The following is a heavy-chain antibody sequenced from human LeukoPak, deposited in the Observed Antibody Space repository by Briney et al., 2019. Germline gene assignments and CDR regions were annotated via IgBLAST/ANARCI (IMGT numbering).Heavy chain of an antibody. V-gene: IGHV3-66*01. D-gene: IGHD5-18*01. CDR1: GFTVSSNY. J-gene: IGHJ3*02. CDR3: ARDQTDTAMVEAFDI. Sequence: SGGFLRLSCAASGFTVSSNYMSWVRQAPGKGLEWVSVIYCGGSTYYADSVKSRFSISRDNYKNTMYLQMNSLRAEDTAVYYCARDQTDTAMVEAFDIWGQGTMVTVSS. CDR2: IYCGGST.